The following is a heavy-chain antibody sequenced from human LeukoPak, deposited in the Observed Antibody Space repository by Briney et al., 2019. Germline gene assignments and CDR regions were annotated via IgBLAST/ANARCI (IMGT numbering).Heavy chain of an antibody. D-gene: IGHD2-15*01. CDR2: ISYDGSNK. Sequence: GGSLRLSCAASGFTFSSYGMNWVRQAPGKGLEWVAVISYDGSNKYYADSVKGGFTISRDYSKNALYLQMICLSGEDAAVYYCAIGYCSGCSCPNYYGMDVWGHGTTVTVSS. CDR1: GFTFSSYG. V-gene: IGHV3-30*03. CDR3: AIGYCSGCSCPNYYGMDV. J-gene: IGHJ6*01.